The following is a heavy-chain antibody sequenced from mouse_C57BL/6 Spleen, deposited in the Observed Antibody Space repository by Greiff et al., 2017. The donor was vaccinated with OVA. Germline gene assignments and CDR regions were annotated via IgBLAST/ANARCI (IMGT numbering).Heavy chain of an antibody. J-gene: IGHJ4*01. V-gene: IGHV1-15*01. Sequence: QVQLQQSGAELVRPGASVTLSCKASGYTFTDYEMHWVKQTPVHGLEWIGAIDPETGGTAYNQKFKGKAILTADKSSSTAYMELRSLTSEDSAVYYCTRRGGYDGYSYAMDYWGQGTSVTVSS. CDR3: TRRGGYDGYSYAMDY. D-gene: IGHD2-3*01. CDR2: IDPETGGT. CDR1: GYTFTDYE.